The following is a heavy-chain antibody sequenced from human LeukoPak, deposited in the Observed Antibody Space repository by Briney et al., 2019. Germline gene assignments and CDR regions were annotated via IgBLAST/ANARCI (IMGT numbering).Heavy chain of an antibody. J-gene: IGHJ3*02. Sequence: PGGSLRLSCAASGFTFSSYAMSWVRQAPGKGLEWVSAISGSGGSTYYADSVKGRFTISRDNSKNTLYLQMNSLRAEDTAVCYCAKTRNYVSDAFDIWGQGTMVTVSS. CDR3: AKTRNYVSDAFDI. D-gene: IGHD1-7*01. CDR2: ISGSGGST. V-gene: IGHV3-23*01. CDR1: GFTFSSYA.